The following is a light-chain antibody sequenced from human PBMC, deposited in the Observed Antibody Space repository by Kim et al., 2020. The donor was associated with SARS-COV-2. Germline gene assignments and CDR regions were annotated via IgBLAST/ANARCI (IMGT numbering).Light chain of an antibody. Sequence: SLSPGERATLTCRASQSVSSYVAWYQQKPGQAPRLLIYDASNRATGIPARFSGSGSGTDFTLTISSLEPEDFAVYYCQHRSNWPLTFGGGTKVDIK. J-gene: IGKJ4*01. CDR2: DAS. CDR1: QSVSSY. V-gene: IGKV3-11*01. CDR3: QHRSNWPLT.